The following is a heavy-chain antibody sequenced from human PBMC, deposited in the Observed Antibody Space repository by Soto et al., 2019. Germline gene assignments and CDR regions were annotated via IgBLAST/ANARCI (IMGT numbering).Heavy chain of an antibody. J-gene: IGHJ5*02. CDR3: ARSSWFDP. CDR2: INHSGST. Sequence: ETLSLTCAVYGGSFGGYYWSWIRQPPGKGLEWIGEINHSGSTNYNPSLKSRVTISVDTSKNQFSLKLSSVTAADTAVYYCARSSWFDPWGQGTLVTVSS. CDR1: GGSFGGYY. V-gene: IGHV4-34*01.